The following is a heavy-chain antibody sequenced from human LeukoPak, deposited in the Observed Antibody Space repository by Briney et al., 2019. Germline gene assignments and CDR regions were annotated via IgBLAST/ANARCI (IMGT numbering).Heavy chain of an antibody. V-gene: IGHV3-21*05. CDR2: ISSSSSSI. J-gene: IGHJ4*02. CDR3: ARDYDSSGYPGDY. CDR1: GFTFSNYS. D-gene: IGHD3-22*01. Sequence: GGSLRLSCAASGFTFSNYSMNWVRQAPGKGLEWVSYISSSSSSIYYADSVKGRFTISRDNAKNSLYLQMNSLRAEDTAVYYCARDYDSSGYPGDYWGQGTLVTVSS.